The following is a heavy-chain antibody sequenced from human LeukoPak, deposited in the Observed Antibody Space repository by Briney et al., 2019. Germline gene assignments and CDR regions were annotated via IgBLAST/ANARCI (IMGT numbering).Heavy chain of an antibody. D-gene: IGHD2-21*02. Sequence: PGGSLRLSCAASGFTFDDYAMHWVRLAPGQGLEWVSLISGDGGSTYYADSVKGRFTISRDNSKNSLYLQMNSLRTEDTALYYCAKVFWAGAYCGGDCFAAFDIWGQGTMVTVSS. CDR3: AKVFWAGAYCGGDCFAAFDI. CDR1: GFTFDDYA. V-gene: IGHV3-43*02. J-gene: IGHJ3*02. CDR2: ISGDGGST.